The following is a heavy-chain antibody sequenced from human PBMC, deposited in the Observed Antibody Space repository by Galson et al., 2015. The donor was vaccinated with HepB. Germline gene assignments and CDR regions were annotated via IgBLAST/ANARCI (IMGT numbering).Heavy chain of an antibody. Sequence: SLRLSCAASGFTFSNYSMNWVRQGPGKGLEWVPSISTSGTYIYYADSVQGRFTISRDNAKNSLYLQMNGLRAEDTAMYYCARGRRCTSSSCYGGGDYWGQGTLVTVSS. V-gene: IGHV3-21*01. D-gene: IGHD2-2*01. CDR1: GFTFSNYS. CDR3: ARGRRCTSSSCYGGGDY. J-gene: IGHJ4*02. CDR2: ISTSGTYI.